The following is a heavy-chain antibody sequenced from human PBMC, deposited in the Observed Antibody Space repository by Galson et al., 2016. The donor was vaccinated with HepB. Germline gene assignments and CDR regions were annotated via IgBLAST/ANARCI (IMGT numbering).Heavy chain of an antibody. J-gene: IGHJ4*02. Sequence: SLRLSCAASGFTFTNYGMAWVRQTPGKGLEWVSGCNHDASRTFYRDSVKGRFTIFRDNSKNTLYLQMNSPRAEDTAVYYCAKSREGGGQLLRESDSWGQGTLVTVSS. D-gene: IGHD1-26*01. CDR1: GFTFTNYG. CDR3: AKSREGGGQLLRESDS. V-gene: IGHV3-23*01. CDR2: CNHDASRT.